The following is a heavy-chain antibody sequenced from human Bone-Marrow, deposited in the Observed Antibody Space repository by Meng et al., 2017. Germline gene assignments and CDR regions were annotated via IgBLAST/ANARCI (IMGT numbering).Heavy chain of an antibody. CDR3: ARAAYDIWSGYAP. Sequence: QVQWQESGPGLVKPSGTLSLACGVSGASISSSHWWGWVRQPPGKGLEWIGEIYHDGSTNYTPSLKSRVTISVDKSKNQFSLKLSSVTAADTAVYYCARAAYDIWSGYAPWGQGSLVTVSS. D-gene: IGHD3-3*01. CDR2: IYHDGST. CDR1: GASISSSHW. J-gene: IGHJ5*02. V-gene: IGHV4-4*02.